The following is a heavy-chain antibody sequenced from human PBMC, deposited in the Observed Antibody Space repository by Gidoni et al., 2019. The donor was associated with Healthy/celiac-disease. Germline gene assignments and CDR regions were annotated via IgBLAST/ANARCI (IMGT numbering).Heavy chain of an antibody. Sequence: QVQLQESGPGLVKPSENRYLTCTVSGYALSGGNYWVWIRQPPGRGLEWIGSIYHTGSSYYNPSLKSRVPISVDTSKHQFSLKLSSVTAADTAVYYCARDVSSSWYRVVGVDPWCQGTLVTVSS. D-gene: IGHD6-13*01. V-gene: IGHV4-38-2*02. CDR3: ARDVSSSWYRVVGVDP. CDR2: IYHTGSS. J-gene: IGHJ5*02. CDR1: GYALSGGNY.